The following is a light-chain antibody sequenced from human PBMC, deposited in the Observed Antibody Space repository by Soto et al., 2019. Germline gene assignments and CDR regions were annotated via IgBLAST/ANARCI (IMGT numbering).Light chain of an antibody. CDR2: SAS. J-gene: IGKJ4*01. CDR1: QSVASSY. CDR3: QQVLT. V-gene: IGKV3-20*01. Sequence: EIVLTQSPGTLSLSPGERATLSCRASQSVASSYLAWYQQKPGQAPRLLIYSASNRATGIPDRFSGSGSGTDFILTVGGLEPADLAVYYCQQVLTFGGGTKVEIK.